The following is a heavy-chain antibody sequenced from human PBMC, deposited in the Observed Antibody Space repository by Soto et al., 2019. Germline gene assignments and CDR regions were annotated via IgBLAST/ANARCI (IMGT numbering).Heavy chain of an antibody. Sequence: SETLSLTCAVYGGSFSGYYWSWIRQPPGKGLEWIGEINHSGSTNYNPSLKSRVTISVDTSKNQFSLKLSSVTAADTAVYYCARGQGYSYGIPNYYYGMDVWGQGTTVTVSS. CDR3: ARGQGYSYGIPNYYYGMDV. CDR2: INHSGST. V-gene: IGHV4-34*01. J-gene: IGHJ6*02. CDR1: GGSFSGYY. D-gene: IGHD5-18*01.